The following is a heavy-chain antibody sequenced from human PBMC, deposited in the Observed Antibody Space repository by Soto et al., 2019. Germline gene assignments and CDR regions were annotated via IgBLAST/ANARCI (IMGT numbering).Heavy chain of an antibody. J-gene: IGHJ3*02. Sequence: PGGSLRLSCAASGFTFSSYSMNWVRQAPGKGLGWVSYISSSSSTIYYADSVKGGFTISRDNAKNSLYLQMNSLRAEDTAVYYCARDSDCSGGSCSNDAFDIWGQGTMVTVSS. D-gene: IGHD2-15*01. CDR2: ISSSSSTI. V-gene: IGHV3-48*01. CDR3: ARDSDCSGGSCSNDAFDI. CDR1: GFTFSSYS.